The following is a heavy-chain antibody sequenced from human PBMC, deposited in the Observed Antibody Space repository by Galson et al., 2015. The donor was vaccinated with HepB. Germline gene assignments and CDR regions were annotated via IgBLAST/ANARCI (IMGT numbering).Heavy chain of an antibody. CDR1: GYTFTGYY. CDR2: INPNSGGT. Sequence: SVKVSCKASGYTFTGYYMHWVRQAPGQGLEWMGRINPNSGGTNYAQKFQGRVTMTRDTSISTAYMELSRLRSDDTAVYYCARDRAPIVVVVAATLDIWGQGTMVTVSS. CDR3: ARDRAPIVVVVAATLDI. D-gene: IGHD2-15*01. J-gene: IGHJ3*02. V-gene: IGHV1-2*06.